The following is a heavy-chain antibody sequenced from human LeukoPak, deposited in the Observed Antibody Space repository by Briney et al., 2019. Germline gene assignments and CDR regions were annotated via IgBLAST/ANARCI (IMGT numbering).Heavy chain of an antibody. CDR1: GFTFSSYW. CDR2: IKEDGSEK. CDR3: ARDRGWLTSDY. J-gene: IGHJ4*02. V-gene: IGHV3-7*03. D-gene: IGHD3-10*01. Sequence: GGSLRLSCAASGFTFSSYWMSWVRQAPGKGLEWLGNIKEDGSEKYYVDFVKGRFTISRDNAKNSLSLQMNSLRVEDTAVYYCARDRGWLTSDYWGQGTLVTVSS.